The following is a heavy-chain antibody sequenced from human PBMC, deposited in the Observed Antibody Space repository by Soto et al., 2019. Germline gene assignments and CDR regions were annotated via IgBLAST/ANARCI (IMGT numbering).Heavy chain of an antibody. J-gene: IGHJ4*02. D-gene: IGHD5-12*01. CDR3: ARASSGYGPFDY. CDR1: GDTVSSTSAA. Sequence: SQTLSLTCVISGDTVSSTSAAWTWIRQSPSRGLEWVGRTYYRSKWYNDYAVSVKGRIIINSDTSKNQFSLQLNSVTPDDTAVYYCARASSGYGPFDYWGQGTLVTVSS. CDR2: TYYRSKWYN. V-gene: IGHV6-1*01.